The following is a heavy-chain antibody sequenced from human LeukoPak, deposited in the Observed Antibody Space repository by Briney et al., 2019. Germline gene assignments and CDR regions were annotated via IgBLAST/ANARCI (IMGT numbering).Heavy chain of an antibody. Sequence: GGSLRLSCAASGFTFSNAWMNWVRQAPGKGLEWVSYISISSSTIYYADSVKGRFTISRDNANNSLYLQMNSLRAEDTAVYYCAAGSSWLDYWGQGTLVTVSS. D-gene: IGHD6-13*01. CDR1: GFTFSNAW. CDR2: ISISSSTI. J-gene: IGHJ4*02. CDR3: AAGSSWLDY. V-gene: IGHV3-48*01.